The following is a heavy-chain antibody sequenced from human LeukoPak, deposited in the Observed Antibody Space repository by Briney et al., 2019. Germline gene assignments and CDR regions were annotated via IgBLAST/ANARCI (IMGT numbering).Heavy chain of an antibody. Sequence: SETLSLTCTVSDGSISSYYWSWIRQPPGKGLEWIGYIYTSGSTNYNPSLKSRVTISVDTSKNQFSLKLSSVTAADTAVYYCARISGGYGDYWGQGTLVTVSS. D-gene: IGHD2-15*01. J-gene: IGHJ4*02. CDR3: ARISGGYGDY. CDR1: DGSISSYY. CDR2: IYTSGST. V-gene: IGHV4-4*09.